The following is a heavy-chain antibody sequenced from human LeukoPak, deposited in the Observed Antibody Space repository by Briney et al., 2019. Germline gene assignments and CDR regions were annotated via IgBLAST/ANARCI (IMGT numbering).Heavy chain of an antibody. CDR3: AKGSAVVVTASFDY. D-gene: IGHD2-21*02. J-gene: IGHJ4*02. CDR1: GFTFSSYW. V-gene: IGHV3-7*03. CDR2: IKQDGSEK. Sequence: PGGSLRLSCAASGFTFSSYWMSWVRQAPGKGLEWVANIKQDGSEKYYVDSVKGRFIISRDNAKNSLYLQMNSLRAEDTAVYYCAKGSAVVVTASFDYWGQGTLVTVSS.